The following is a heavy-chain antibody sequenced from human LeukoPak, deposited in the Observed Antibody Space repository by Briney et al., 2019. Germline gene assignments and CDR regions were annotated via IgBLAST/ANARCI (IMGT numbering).Heavy chain of an antibody. D-gene: IGHD5-24*01. V-gene: IGHV4-59*01. Sequence: PSETLSLTCTVSGGSISSYYWSWIRQPPGKGLEWIGYIYYSGSTNYNPSLKSRVTISVDTSKNQFSLKLSSVTAADTAVYCCARGRDGYNYFDYWGQGTLVTVSS. CDR3: ARGRDGYNYFDY. CDR2: IYYSGST. J-gene: IGHJ4*02. CDR1: GGSISSYY.